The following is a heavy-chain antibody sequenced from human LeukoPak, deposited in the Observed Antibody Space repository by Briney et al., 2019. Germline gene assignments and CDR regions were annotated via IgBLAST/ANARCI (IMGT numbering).Heavy chain of an antibody. CDR2: INPNSGGT. J-gene: IGHJ4*02. D-gene: IGHD3-16*01. CDR3: ARVSLGGLHIPYFDY. Sequence: ASVKVSCKASGYTFTGYYMHWVRQAPGQGLEWMGWINPNSGGTNYAQKFQGRVTMTRDTSISTAYMELSRLRSDDTAVYHCARVSLGGLHIPYFDYWGQGTLVTVSS. V-gene: IGHV1-2*02. CDR1: GYTFTGYY.